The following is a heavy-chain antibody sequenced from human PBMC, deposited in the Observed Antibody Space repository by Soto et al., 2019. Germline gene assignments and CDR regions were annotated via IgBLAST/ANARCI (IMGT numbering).Heavy chain of an antibody. V-gene: IGHV4-34*01. J-gene: IGHJ4*02. D-gene: IGHD3-10*01. CDR3: ARVFRDYSYGPVDY. CDR2: INHSGST. Sequence: PSETLSLTCAVYGGSFSGYYWSWIRQPPGKGLEWIGEINHSGSTNYNPSLKSRVTISVDTSKNQFSLKLSSVTAADTAVYYCARVFRDYSYGPVDYWGQGTQVTVSS. CDR1: GGSFSGYY.